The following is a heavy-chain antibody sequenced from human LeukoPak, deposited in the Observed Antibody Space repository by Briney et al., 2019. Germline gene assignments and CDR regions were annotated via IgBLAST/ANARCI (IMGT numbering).Heavy chain of an antibody. CDR2: ISTGSSPI. CDR3: ARDTGYTTGWFDY. CDR1: GFTFSSYS. D-gene: IGHD2/OR15-2a*01. V-gene: IGHV3-48*01. Sequence: GGSLRLSCAGSGFTFSSYSMSWVRQSPGKGLEWVSYISTGSSPIFYADSVKGRFTISRDNAKNSLYLQMNSLRAEDTAVYYCARDTGYTTGWFDYWGQGTLVSVSS. J-gene: IGHJ5*01.